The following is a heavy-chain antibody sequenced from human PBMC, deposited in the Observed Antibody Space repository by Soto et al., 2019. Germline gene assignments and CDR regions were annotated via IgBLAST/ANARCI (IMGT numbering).Heavy chain of an antibody. Sequence: GGSLRLSCASSGFTFSSYGMHWVRQAPGKGLEWVAVISYDGSNKYYADSVKGRFTITRDNSKNTLYRQMNSLRAEDTAVYYCAKDVEMATAAYYYGMDVWGQGTTVTVSS. CDR2: ISYDGSNK. J-gene: IGHJ6*02. V-gene: IGHV3-30*18. CDR1: GFTFSSYG. CDR3: AKDVEMATAAYYYGMDV. D-gene: IGHD5-12*01.